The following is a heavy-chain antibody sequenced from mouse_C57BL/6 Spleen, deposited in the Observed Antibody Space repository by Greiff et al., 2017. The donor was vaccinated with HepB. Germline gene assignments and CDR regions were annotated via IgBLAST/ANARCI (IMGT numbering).Heavy chain of an antibody. CDR2: ISSGSSTI. CDR1: GFTFSDYG. J-gene: IGHJ2*01. D-gene: IGHD1-1*01. V-gene: IGHV5-17*01. Sequence: EVKLVESGGGLVKPGGSLKLSCAASGFTFSDYGMHWVRQAPEKGLEWVAYISSGSSTIYYADTVKGRFTISRDNAKNTLVLQMTSLRSEDTAMYYCARDDYYGSGYWGQGTTLTVSS. CDR3: ARDDYYGSGY.